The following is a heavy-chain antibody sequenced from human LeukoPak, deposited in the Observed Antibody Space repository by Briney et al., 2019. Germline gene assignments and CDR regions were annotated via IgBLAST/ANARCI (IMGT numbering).Heavy chain of an antibody. Sequence: GGSLRLSCAASGFTVSSNYMSWVRPAPGRGLEWDSVIYSDGSTYYADSMKGRFTMSRDNSKNTLYLQMNGLRAEDTAVYYCPRVWSVRLLPYFDYWGQGTLVTVSS. D-gene: IGHD1-26*01. V-gene: IGHV3-66*02. CDR1: GFTVSSNY. J-gene: IGHJ4*02. CDR3: PRVWSVRLLPYFDY. CDR2: IYSDGST.